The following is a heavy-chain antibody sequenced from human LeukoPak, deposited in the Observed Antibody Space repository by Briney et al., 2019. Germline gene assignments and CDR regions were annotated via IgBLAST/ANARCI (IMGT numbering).Heavy chain of an antibody. CDR2: IYYSGST. V-gene: IGHV4-59*12. J-gene: IGHJ3*02. CDR1: GGSISGYS. D-gene: IGHD6-13*01. CDR3: ARVSTAADAFDI. Sequence: PSETLSLTCTVSGGSISGYSWSWIRQPPGKGLECIGYIYYSGSTNYSPSLKSRVTISVDTSKNQFSLKLSSVTAADTAVYYCARVSTAADAFDIWGQGTMVTVSS.